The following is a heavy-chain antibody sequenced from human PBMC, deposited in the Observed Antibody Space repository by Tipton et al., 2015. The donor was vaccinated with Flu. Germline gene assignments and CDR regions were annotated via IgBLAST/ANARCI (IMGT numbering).Heavy chain of an antibody. CDR1: GFTFSLYW. V-gene: IGHV3-7*01. J-gene: IGHJ4*02. D-gene: IGHD6-6*01. Sequence: SLRLSCTTSGFTFSLYWMTWVRQAPGKGLEWVANIKQDGSEKYYVDSVKGRFTISRDNAKNSLYRQMNSLRAEDTAVYYCVRAVGSSSSYWGQGTLVTVSS. CDR2: IKQDGSEK. CDR3: VRAVGSSSSY.